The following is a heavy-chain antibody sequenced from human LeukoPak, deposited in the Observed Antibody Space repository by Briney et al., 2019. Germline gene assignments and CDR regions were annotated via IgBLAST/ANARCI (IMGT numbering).Heavy chain of an antibody. CDR1: GGSFSGYY. CDR2: INHSGST. D-gene: IGHD3-3*01. V-gene: IGHV4-34*01. CDR3: ARLARYYDFWSGYSNRYYYYYMDV. Sequence: SETLSLTCAVYGGSFSGYYWSWIRQPPGKGLEWIGEINHSGSTNNIPSLKSRVTISVDTSKDQFSMKLSSVTAADTAVYYCARLARYYDFWSGYSNRYYYYYMDVWGKGTTVTVSS. J-gene: IGHJ6*03.